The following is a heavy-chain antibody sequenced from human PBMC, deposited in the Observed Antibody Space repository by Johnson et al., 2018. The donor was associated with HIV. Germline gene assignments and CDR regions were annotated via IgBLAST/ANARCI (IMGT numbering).Heavy chain of an antibody. CDR1: GFTFSSYD. V-gene: IGHV3-13*01. CDR3: ARGISQPYYNFWSGYHYPDAFDI. Sequence: VQLVESGGGLVQPGGSLRLSCAASGFTFSSYDMHWVRQATGQGLEWVSAIGTAGDTYYPGSVKGRFTIPRENAKNSLYLQMNSLRAGDTAVYYCARGISQPYYNFWSGYHYPDAFDIWGQGTMVTVSS. J-gene: IGHJ3*02. D-gene: IGHD3-3*01. CDR2: IGTAGDT.